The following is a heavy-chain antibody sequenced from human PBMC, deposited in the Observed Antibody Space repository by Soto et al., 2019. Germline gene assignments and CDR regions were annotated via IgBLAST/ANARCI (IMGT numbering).Heavy chain of an antibody. CDR1: GGSISGSNW. CDR2: IYHSGST. D-gene: IGHD1-26*01. Sequence: PSETLSLTCAVSGGSISGSNWWSWVRQPPGKGLEWIGEIYHSGSTNYNPSLKSRVTISVDKSKNQFSLKLSSVTAADTAVYYCARFNSGSYYEAFDIWGQGTMVTVSS. J-gene: IGHJ3*02. CDR3: ARFNSGSYYEAFDI. V-gene: IGHV4-4*02.